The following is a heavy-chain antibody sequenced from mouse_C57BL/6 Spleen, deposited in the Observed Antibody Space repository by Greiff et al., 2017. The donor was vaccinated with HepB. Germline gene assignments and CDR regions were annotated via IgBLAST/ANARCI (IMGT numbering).Heavy chain of an antibody. V-gene: IGHV5-15*01. D-gene: IGHD1-1*01. J-gene: IGHJ1*03. CDR3: ARHSTVVPYFDV. Sequence: EVQLKESGGGLVQPGGSLKLSCAASGFTFSDYGMAWVRQAPRKGPEWVAFISNLAYSIYYADTVTGRFTISRENAKNTLYLEMSSLRSEDTAMYYCARHSTVVPYFDVWGTGTTVTVSS. CDR2: ISNLAYSI. CDR1: GFTFSDYG.